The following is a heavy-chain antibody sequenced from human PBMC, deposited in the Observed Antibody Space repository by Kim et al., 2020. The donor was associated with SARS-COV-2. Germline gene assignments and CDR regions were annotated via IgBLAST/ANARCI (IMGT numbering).Heavy chain of an antibody. CDR1: GFTFRSYG. CDR2: VSYDGSHK. D-gene: IGHD4-17*01. J-gene: IGHJ3*01. V-gene: IGHV3-30*18. CDR3: VKDLLWGDYRGAFDV. Sequence: GGSLRLSCAASGFTFRSYGMHWVRQAPGKGLEWVAVVSYDGSHKYYADSVRGRVTISRDNSKNTVSLQISSLTLEDTALYFCVKDLLWGDYRGAFDVWG.